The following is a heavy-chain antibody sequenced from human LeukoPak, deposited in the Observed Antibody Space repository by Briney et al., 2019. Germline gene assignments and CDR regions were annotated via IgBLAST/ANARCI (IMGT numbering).Heavy chain of an antibody. Sequence: GGSLRLSCAASGFTFSTYGMSWVRQAPGKGLEWVSAISGSGGSTYYADSVKGRFTISRDNSKNTLYLQMNSLRAEDTAVYYCAKSEDYYYYMDVWGKGTTVTVSS. V-gene: IGHV3-23*01. J-gene: IGHJ6*03. CDR1: GFTFSTYG. CDR3: AKSEDYYYYMDV. CDR2: ISGSGGST.